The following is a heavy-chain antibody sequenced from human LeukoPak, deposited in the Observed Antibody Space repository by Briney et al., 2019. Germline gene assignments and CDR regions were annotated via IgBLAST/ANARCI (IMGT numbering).Heavy chain of an antibody. Sequence: GGSLKLSCAASGFTLSGSAMHWVRQASGKGLEWVGRIRSKANSYATAYAASVKGRFTISRDDSKNTAYLQMNSLKTEDTAVYYCTRRAVATIVDFDYWGQGTLVTVSS. CDR1: GFTLSGSA. CDR3: TRRAVATIVDFDY. D-gene: IGHD5-12*01. V-gene: IGHV3-73*01. J-gene: IGHJ4*02. CDR2: IRSKANSYAT.